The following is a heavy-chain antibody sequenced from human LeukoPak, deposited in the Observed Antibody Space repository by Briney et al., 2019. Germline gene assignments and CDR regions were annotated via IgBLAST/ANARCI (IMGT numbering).Heavy chain of an antibody. V-gene: IGHV4-61*02. D-gene: IGHD3-16*02. CDR1: GGSISSGSYY. CDR2: IYTSGST. CDR3: ARVTTHYDYVWGSYSYTTDLYYFDY. Sequence: SETLSLTCTVSGGSISSGSYYWSWIRQPAGKGLEWIGRIYTSGSTNYNPSLKSRVTISVDTSKNQFSLKLSSVTAADTAVYYCARVTTHYDYVWGSYSYTTDLYYFDYWGQGTLVTVSS. J-gene: IGHJ4*02.